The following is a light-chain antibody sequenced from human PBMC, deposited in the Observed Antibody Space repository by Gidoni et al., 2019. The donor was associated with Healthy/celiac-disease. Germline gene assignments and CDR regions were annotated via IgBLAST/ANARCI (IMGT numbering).Light chain of an antibody. V-gene: IGKV3-11*01. Sequence: EIVLTQSPATLSLSPGERATLSCRASQSVSSYLAWYQQNPGQAPRLLIYDASNRATGIPARFSGSGSGTDFTLTISSLEPEDFAVYYCQQRRNWPPLTFGGGTKVEIK. J-gene: IGKJ4*01. CDR1: QSVSSY. CDR3: QQRRNWPPLT. CDR2: DAS.